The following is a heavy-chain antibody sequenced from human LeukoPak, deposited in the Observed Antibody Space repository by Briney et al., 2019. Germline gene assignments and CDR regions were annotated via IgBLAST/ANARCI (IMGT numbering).Heavy chain of an antibody. D-gene: IGHD1-26*01. V-gene: IGHV3-23*01. J-gene: IGHJ6*03. CDR1: GFTFSSYA. CDR3: AKDPYLGIYGLYYMDV. Sequence: GGSLRLSCAASGFTFSSYAMSWVRQAPGKGLEWVSAISGSGGSTYYADSVKGRFTISRDNSKNTLYLKMNSLRAEDTAVYYFAKDPYLGIYGLYYMDVWGKGTTVTVSS. CDR2: ISGSGGST.